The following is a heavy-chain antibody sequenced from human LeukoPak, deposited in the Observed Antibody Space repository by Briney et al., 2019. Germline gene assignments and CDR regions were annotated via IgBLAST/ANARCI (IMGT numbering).Heavy chain of an antibody. CDR3: ARDSGWTTVVNYFDY. V-gene: IGHV4-4*07. CDR2: IYTSGST. J-gene: IGHJ4*02. CDR1: GGSISSYY. Sequence: PSETLSLTCTVSGGSISSYYWSWIRQPAGKGLEWIGRIYTSGSTNYNPSLKSRVTMSVDTSKNQFSPKLSSVTAADTAVYYCARDSGWTTVVNYFDYWGQGTLVTVSS. D-gene: IGHD6-19*01.